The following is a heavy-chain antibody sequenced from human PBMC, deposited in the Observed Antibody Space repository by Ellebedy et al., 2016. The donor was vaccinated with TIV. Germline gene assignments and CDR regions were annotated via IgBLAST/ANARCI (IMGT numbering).Heavy chain of an antibody. CDR1: GYTFTSYD. Sequence: AASVKVTCKASGYTFTSYDINWVRQATGQGLEWKGWMNPNSGNTGYAQKFQGRVTITRNTSLSTAYMELSSLRSEDTAVYYCARVYGSGSYLYYYYGMDVWGQGTTVTVSS. CDR2: MNPNSGNT. CDR3: ARVYGSGSYLYYYYGMDV. D-gene: IGHD3-10*01. V-gene: IGHV1-8*03. J-gene: IGHJ6*02.